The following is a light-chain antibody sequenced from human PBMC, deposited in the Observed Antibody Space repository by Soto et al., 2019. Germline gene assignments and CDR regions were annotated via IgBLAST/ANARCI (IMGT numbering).Light chain of an antibody. CDR2: EVS. CDR3: SSYTDSSTVI. CDR1: SSDVAAYNY. J-gene: IGLJ2*01. V-gene: IGLV2-14*01. Sequence: QSALTQRASVSGSPGQSIAISCTGTSSDVAAYNYVSWYQQHPGKAPKLMIYEVSNRPSGVSRRFSGSKSGNTASLTISGLQAEDEADYYCSSYTDSSTVIFGAGTKLTVL.